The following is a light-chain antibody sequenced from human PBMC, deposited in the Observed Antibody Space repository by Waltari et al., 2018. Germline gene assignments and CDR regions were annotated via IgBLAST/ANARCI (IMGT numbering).Light chain of an antibody. V-gene: IGLV2-14*03. J-gene: IGLJ3*02. CDR2: DVN. Sequence: QSALTQPASVSGSPGESITISCTGTSSEVGGHNHVSWYHHPPGKAPKLMIPDVNKRPSGVSNRFSGSKSGNTASLTISGLQAEDEADYYCNSFTDSVTWVFGGGTKLTVL. CDR1: SSEVGGHNH. CDR3: NSFTDSVTWV.